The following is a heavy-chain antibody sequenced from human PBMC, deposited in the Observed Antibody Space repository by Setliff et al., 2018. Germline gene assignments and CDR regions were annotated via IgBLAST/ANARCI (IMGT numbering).Heavy chain of an antibody. CDR1: GYTFTTHG. CDR3: VRDRAAIVVGPPTAAFDI. V-gene: IGHV1-18*01. D-gene: IGHD2-2*01. Sequence: ASVKVSCKASGYTFTTHGISWVRQAPGQGLEWMGWISTDDGDANFAQKFQGRVTLTTDTSTGTAYMELRSPTFDDTAQYYCVRDRAAIVVGPPTAAFDIWGQGTMVTVSS. J-gene: IGHJ3*02. CDR2: ISTDDGDA.